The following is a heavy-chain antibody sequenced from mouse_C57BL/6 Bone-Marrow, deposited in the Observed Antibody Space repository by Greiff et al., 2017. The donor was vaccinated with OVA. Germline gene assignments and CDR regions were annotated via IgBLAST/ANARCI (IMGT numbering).Heavy chain of an antibody. J-gene: IGHJ3*01. CDR3: ARGIGGGYCWFAY. CDR1: GISITTGNYR. CDR2: IYYSGTI. Sequence: EVQLVESGPGLVKPSQTVFLTCTVTGISITTGNYRWSWIRQFPGHKLEWIGYIYYSGTITYNPSLTRRTTITRDTPKNQFFLEMNSLSAENTATYYCARGIGGGYCWFAYWGQGTLVTVSA. D-gene: IGHD2-3*01. V-gene: IGHV3-5*01.